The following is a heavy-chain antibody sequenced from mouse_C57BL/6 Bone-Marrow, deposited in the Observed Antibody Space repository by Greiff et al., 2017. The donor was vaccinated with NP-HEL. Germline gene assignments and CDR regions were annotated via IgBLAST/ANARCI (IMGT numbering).Heavy chain of an antibody. CDR3: ARLGNWVAY. CDR1: GYTFTHYY. D-gene: IGHD2-1*01. Sequence: VQLQQPGPELVKPGASVKLSCKASGYTFTHYYLHWVKQSHGQSLEWIGIIHPNNGRTSYNQKFKSKATLTVDKSSSTAYMELSSLTSEDSAVYYCARLGNWVAYWGQGTLVTVSA. J-gene: IGHJ3*01. CDR2: IHPNNGRT. V-gene: IGHV1-26*01.